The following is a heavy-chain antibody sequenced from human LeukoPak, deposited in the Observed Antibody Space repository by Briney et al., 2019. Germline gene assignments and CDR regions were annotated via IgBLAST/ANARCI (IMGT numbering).Heavy chain of an antibody. V-gene: IGHV3-7*03. CDR1: GFTFSSYW. J-gene: IGHJ4*02. Sequence: PGGSLRLSCAASGFTFSSYWMSWVRQAPGKGLEWVANIRQDGSEKYYVDSLKGRFTISRDNAKNSLYLQMNSLRAEDTALYYCAKGRGYSYGYCFVYWGQGTLVTVSS. D-gene: IGHD5-18*01. CDR2: IRQDGSEK. CDR3: AKGRGYSYGYCFVY.